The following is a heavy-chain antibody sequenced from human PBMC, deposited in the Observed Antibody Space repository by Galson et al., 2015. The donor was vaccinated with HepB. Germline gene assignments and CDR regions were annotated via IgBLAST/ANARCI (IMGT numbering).Heavy chain of an antibody. V-gene: IGHV3-7*03. D-gene: IGHD6-6*01. CDR1: GFTFSSYW. Sequence: SLRLSCAASGFTFSSYWMSWVRQAPGKGLEWVANIKQDGSEKYYVDSVKGRFTISRDNAKNSLYLQMNSLRAEDTAVYYCARDLGQLALPNYYYYMDVWGKGTTVTVSS. CDR3: ARDLGQLALPNYYYYMDV. J-gene: IGHJ6*03. CDR2: IKQDGSEK.